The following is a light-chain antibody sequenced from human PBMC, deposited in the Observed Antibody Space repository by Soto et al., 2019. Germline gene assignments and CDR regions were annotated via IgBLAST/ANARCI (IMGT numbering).Light chain of an antibody. Sequence: IVLTQSPGTLSLSPGERVTLSCRASQSVRSSYLAWYQQQPGQAPRLLIYGASSRATGIPDRLSGSGSGTDFTLTISSLQSSDFAVYYCQQYHNLWTFGQGTKVDI. CDR3: QQYHNLWT. CDR2: GAS. V-gene: IGKV3-20*01. J-gene: IGKJ1*01. CDR1: QSVRSSY.